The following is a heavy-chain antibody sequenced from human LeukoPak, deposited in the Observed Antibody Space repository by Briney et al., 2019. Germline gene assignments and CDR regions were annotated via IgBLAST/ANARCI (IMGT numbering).Heavy chain of an antibody. Sequence: PGGSLRLSCAASGFTFSSYGMHWVRQAPGKGLEWVAVIWYGGSNKYYADSVKGRFTISRDNSKNTLYLHMNSLTVEDTAVYYCARDRGFEYDDTGNFDYWGQGTLVTVSS. D-gene: IGHD6-6*01. CDR2: IWYGGSNK. CDR3: ARDRGFEYDDTGNFDY. V-gene: IGHV3-33*08. J-gene: IGHJ4*02. CDR1: GFTFSSYG.